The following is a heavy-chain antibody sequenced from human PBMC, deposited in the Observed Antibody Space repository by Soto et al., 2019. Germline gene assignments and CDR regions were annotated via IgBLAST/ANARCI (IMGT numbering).Heavy chain of an antibody. Sequence: PSETLSLTWTVAGGSISSYYWSWIRQPPGKGLEWIGYIYYSGSTNYNPSLKSRVTISVDTSKNQFSLKLSSVTAADTAVYYCARDVRYCSSTSCPSHYYGMDVWGQGTTVTVSS. V-gene: IGHV4-59*01. J-gene: IGHJ6*02. CDR3: ARDVRYCSSTSCPSHYYGMDV. CDR1: GGSISSYY. CDR2: IYYSGST. D-gene: IGHD2-2*01.